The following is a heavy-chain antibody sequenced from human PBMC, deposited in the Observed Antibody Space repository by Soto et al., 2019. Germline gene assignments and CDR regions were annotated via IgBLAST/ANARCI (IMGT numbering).Heavy chain of an antibody. V-gene: IGHV1-69*02. CDR3: ARAVAVAADFDY. CDR1: GGTFSSYT. CDR2: IIPILGIA. D-gene: IGHD6-19*01. Sequence: SVKVSCKACGGTFSSYTISWVRQAPGQGLEWMGRIIPILGIAKYSQKFQGRVTITRDTSASTAYMELSSLRSEDTAVYYCARAVAVAADFDYWGQGTLVTVSS. J-gene: IGHJ4*02.